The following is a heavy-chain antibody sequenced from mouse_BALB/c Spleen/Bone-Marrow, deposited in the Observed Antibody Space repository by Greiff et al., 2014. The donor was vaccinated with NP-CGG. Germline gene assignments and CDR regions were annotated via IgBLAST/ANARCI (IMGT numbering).Heavy chain of an antibody. CDR3: TREGGQFAY. D-gene: IGHD3-3*01. J-gene: IGHJ3*01. CDR1: GYSFTSYW. V-gene: IGHV1-5*01. Sequence: VQLQQSGTVLARPGASVKMSCKASGYSFTSYWMHWVKQRPGQGLEWIGAIYPGNSDTSYNQKFKGKAKLTAVTSASTAYMELSSLTNEDSAVYYGTREGGQFAYWGQGTLVNVSA. CDR2: IYPGNSDT.